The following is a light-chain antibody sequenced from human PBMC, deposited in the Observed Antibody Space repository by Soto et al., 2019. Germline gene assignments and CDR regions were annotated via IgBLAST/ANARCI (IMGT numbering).Light chain of an antibody. CDR2: RDS. Sequence: SYELTQPLSMSVALGQTARITCGGNNIGSKNVHWYQQKPGQAPVLVIYRDSNRPSGIPERFSGSNSGNTATLTISRAQAGDEADYYCQVWDSSTAEVIFGGGTKLTVL. V-gene: IGLV3-9*01. J-gene: IGLJ2*01. CDR3: QVWDSSTAEVI. CDR1: NIGSKN.